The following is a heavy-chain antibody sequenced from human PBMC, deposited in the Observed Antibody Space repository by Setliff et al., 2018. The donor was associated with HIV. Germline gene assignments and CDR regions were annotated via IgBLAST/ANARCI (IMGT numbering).Heavy chain of an antibody. J-gene: IGHJ3*01. CDR3: ARVRSYGSAYDAFDV. D-gene: IGHD3-10*01. Sequence: SETLSLTCTVSGGSIGGYYWSWIRQPPGTGLEWLGCIYSGGSTNYNPSLECRVTISLDTSKNQFSLRLTSVTAADTAVYYCARVRSYGSAYDAFDVWGPGTMVTVSS. CDR1: GGSIGGYY. V-gene: IGHV4-4*08. CDR2: IYSGGST.